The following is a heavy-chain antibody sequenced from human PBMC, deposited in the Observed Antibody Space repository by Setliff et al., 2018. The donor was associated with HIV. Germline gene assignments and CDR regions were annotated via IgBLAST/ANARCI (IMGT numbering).Heavy chain of an antibody. Sequence: NPSETLSLTCTVSGGSISSGSYYWNWTRQPAGKGLEWIGRIYTSGSTNYNPSLKSRVTISVDTSKNQFSLKLSSVTAADTAVYYCAREDYYYYGMDVWGQGTTVTVSS. CDR3: AREDYYYYGMDV. CDR2: IYTSGST. J-gene: IGHJ6*02. V-gene: IGHV4-61*02. CDR1: GGSISSGSYY.